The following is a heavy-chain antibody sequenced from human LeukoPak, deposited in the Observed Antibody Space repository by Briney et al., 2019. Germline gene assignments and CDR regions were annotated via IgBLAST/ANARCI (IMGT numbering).Heavy chain of an antibody. CDR1: GFTFSSYG. CDR2: ISYDGSNK. J-gene: IGHJ3*02. CDR3: ALSSGEQWLRAFDI. V-gene: IGHV3-30*03. Sequence: GGSLRLSCAASGFTFSSYGMHWVRQAPGKGLEWVAVISYDGSNKYYADSVKGRFTISRDNSKNTLYLQMNSLRAEDTAMYYCALSSGEQWLRAFDIWGQGTMVTVSS. D-gene: IGHD6-19*01.